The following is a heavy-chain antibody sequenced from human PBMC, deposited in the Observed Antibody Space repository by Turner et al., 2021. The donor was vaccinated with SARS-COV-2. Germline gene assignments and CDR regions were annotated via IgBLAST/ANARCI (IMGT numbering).Heavy chain of an antibody. D-gene: IGHD2-2*01. J-gene: IGHJ6*02. CDR3: ARDHRPVVVPAAKRAGSYYYGMDV. CDR1: GFTFSSYS. V-gene: IGHV3-21*01. CDR2: ISSSSSYI. Sequence: EVQLVESGGGLVKPGGSLRLSCAASGFTFSSYSMNWVRQAPGKGLEWVSYISSSSSYISYADSVKGRFTISRDNAKNSLYLQMNSLRAEDTAVYYCARDHRPVVVPAAKRAGSYYYGMDVWGQGTTVTVSS.